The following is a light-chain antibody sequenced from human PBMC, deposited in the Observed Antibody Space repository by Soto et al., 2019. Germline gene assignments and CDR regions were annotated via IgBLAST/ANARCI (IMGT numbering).Light chain of an antibody. J-gene: IGKJ1*01. V-gene: IGKV3-15*01. CDR2: GAS. CDR1: QSVSSY. CDR3: QQYFEWPPMT. Sequence: EIVLTRSPATLSLSQGERATLSCRASQSVSSYLAWYQQKPGQAPRLLISGASTRAAGISDRFRGSGTGTEFTLTISSLRSEDSAIYYCQQYFEWPPMTFGQGTKVDIK.